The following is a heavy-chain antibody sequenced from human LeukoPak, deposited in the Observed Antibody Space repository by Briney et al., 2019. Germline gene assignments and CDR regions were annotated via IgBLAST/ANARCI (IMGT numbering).Heavy chain of an antibody. Sequence: GGSLRLSCAASGFTFSDYYMSWLRQAPGKGLEGISYISVSGSNTNYADSVKGRLTISRDNAKNSLYLQMISLRAEDTAVYYCARCGTPNNYYGYGVDVWGQGTTVIVSS. CDR3: ARCGTPNNYYGYGVDV. D-gene: IGHD1-26*01. CDR1: GFTFSDYY. CDR2: ISVSGSNT. V-gene: IGHV3-11*03. J-gene: IGHJ6*02.